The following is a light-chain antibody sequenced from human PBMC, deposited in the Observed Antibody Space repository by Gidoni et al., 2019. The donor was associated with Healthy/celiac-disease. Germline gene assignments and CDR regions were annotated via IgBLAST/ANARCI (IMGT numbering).Light chain of an antibody. CDR3: SSYTSSSTLYV. Sequence: QSALTQPASVSGSPGQSITISCTGTSSDVGGYNYVPWYQQHPGKAPKRMIYDVSNRPSGVANRCSGSKSGNTASLTIAGLQAEDEADYYCSSYTSSSTLYVFGTGTKVTVL. V-gene: IGLV2-14*03. J-gene: IGLJ1*01. CDR1: SSDVGGYNY. CDR2: DVS.